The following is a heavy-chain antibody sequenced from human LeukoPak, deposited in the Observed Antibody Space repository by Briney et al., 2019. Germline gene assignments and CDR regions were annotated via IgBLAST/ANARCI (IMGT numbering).Heavy chain of an antibody. CDR1: GFTFSSYA. J-gene: IGHJ6*03. Sequence: GGSLRLSCAASGFTFSSYAMSCVRQAPGKGLECISGFSGSGGSTYYADSVKGRFTISRDNAKNSLFLQMNSLRAEDTAVYYCARVLRYCSGGNCYSGGLGYMDVWGKGTTVTISS. CDR3: ARVLRYCSGGNCYSGGLGYMDV. V-gene: IGHV3-23*01. CDR2: FSGSGGST. D-gene: IGHD2-15*01.